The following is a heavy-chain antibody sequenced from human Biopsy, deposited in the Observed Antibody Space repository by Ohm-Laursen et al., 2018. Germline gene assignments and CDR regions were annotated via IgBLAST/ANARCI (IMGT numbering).Heavy chain of an antibody. Sequence: SSVKASCKPSGYTFAGYYLHWVRQAPGQGLEWMGGIIPMFGTANYAQLFQGRVTITADESTSTSYMELSSLTSEDTAIYYCARGPHSGSHSCFDYWGRGTLVIVSS. CDR1: GYTFAGYY. V-gene: IGHV1-69*01. CDR2: IIPMFGTA. CDR3: ARGPHSGSHSCFDY. D-gene: IGHD1-26*01. J-gene: IGHJ4*02.